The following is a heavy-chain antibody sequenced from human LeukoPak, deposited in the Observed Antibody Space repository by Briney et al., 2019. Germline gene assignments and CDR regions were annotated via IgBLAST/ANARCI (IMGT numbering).Heavy chain of an antibody. CDR3: ATGITIFGVAPGPDAFDI. CDR1: GYTFTSYG. CDR2: ISAYNGNT. D-gene: IGHD3-3*01. J-gene: IGHJ3*02. V-gene: IGHV1-18*01. Sequence: GASVKVSCKASGYTFTSYGISWVRQAPGQGLEWMGWISAYNGNTNYAQKLQGRVTMTTDTSTSTAYMELRSLRSDDTAVYYCATGITIFGVAPGPDAFDIWGQGTMVTVSS.